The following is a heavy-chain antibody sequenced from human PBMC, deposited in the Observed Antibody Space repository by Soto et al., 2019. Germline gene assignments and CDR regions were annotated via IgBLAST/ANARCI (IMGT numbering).Heavy chain of an antibody. Sequence: EVQLLESGGGLVQPGGSLRLSCAASGFIFSSYAMKWVRQAPGKGLEWVSRIGESGTPTYYADSVKGRFTISRDNSGNTLFLEMYSLRAEDTAVYYCARYIPGVRYYGMDVWGQGTTVTVSS. CDR1: GFIFSSYA. CDR3: ARYIPGVRYYGMDV. D-gene: IGHD2-2*01. CDR2: IGESGTPT. J-gene: IGHJ6*02. V-gene: IGHV3-23*01.